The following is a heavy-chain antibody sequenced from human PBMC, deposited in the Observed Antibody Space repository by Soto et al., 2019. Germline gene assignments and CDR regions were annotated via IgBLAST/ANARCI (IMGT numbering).Heavy chain of an antibody. V-gene: IGHV3-23*01. CDR1: GFTFSSYA. D-gene: IGHD2-8*01. Sequence: GGSLRLSCAASGFTFSSYAMSWVRQAPGKGLEWVSAISGSGGSTYYADSVKGRFTISRDNSKNTLYLQMNSLRAEDTAVYYCAKDPYCTNGVCYTYYYGMDVWGQGTTVNV. CDR2: ISGSGGST. J-gene: IGHJ6*02. CDR3: AKDPYCTNGVCYTYYYGMDV.